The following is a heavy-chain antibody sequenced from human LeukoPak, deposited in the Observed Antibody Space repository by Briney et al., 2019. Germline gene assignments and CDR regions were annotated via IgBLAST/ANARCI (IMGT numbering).Heavy chain of an antibody. D-gene: IGHD3-22*01. CDR2: IYYSGST. CDR3: ARMYYDSSGDWFDP. CDR1: GGSISSYY. V-gene: IGHV4-59*01. J-gene: IGHJ5*02. Sequence: PSETLSLTCTVSGGSISSYYWSWLRQPPGKGLEWIGYIYYSGSTNYNTSLTSRGTISVDTSKKQISLKLSSVTAADTAVYYCARMYYDSSGDWFDPWGQGTLVTVSS.